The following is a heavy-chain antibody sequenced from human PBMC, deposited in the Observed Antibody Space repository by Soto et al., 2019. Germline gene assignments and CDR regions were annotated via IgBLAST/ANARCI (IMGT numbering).Heavy chain of an antibody. CDR3: PRVGGFGATTIAY. V-gene: IGHV4-30-4*01. CDR2: IYYSGST. D-gene: IGHD3-10*01. J-gene: IGHJ4*02. Sequence: QVQLQESGPGLVKPSQTLSLTCTVSGGSISSGDYYWSWIRQPPGKGLEWIGYIYYSGSTYYNPSPKRRVTISVATPSSPFPLKLSSVTAADTAVYYCPRVGGFGATTIAYWGQGTLVTVSS. CDR1: GGSISSGDYY.